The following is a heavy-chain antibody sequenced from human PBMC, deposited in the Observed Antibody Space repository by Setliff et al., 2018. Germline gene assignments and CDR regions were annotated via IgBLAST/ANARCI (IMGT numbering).Heavy chain of an antibody. D-gene: IGHD6-19*01. Sequence: SETLSLTCTVSGDSISSHFWTWIRQPPGKGLEWVGHIYYTGSTSYNASVKSRVTVSLDTSKNQFSPKLTSVTAADTAVYYCARARYSSGWYGGGGAFYYMDAWGKGTTVTVSS. J-gene: IGHJ6*03. CDR2: IYYTGST. V-gene: IGHV4-59*08. CDR3: ARARYSSGWYGGGGAFYYMDA. CDR1: GDSISSHF.